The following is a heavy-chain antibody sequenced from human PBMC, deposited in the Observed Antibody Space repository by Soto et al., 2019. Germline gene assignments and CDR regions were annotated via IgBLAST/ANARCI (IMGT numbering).Heavy chain of an antibody. J-gene: IGHJ5*02. D-gene: IGHD5-12*01. V-gene: IGHV1-18*01. CDR3: AREGRNIVATWINWFDP. Sequence: QVQLVQSGAEVKKPGASVKVSCKASGYTFTSYGISWVRQAPGQGLEWMGWISAYNGNTNYAQKLQGRVTMTTDTSTSTAYMELRSRRSDDTAVYYCAREGRNIVATWINWFDPWGQGTLVTVSS. CDR2: ISAYNGNT. CDR1: GYTFTSYG.